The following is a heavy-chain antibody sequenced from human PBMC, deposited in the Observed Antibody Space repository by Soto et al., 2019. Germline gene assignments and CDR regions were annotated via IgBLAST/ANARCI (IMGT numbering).Heavy chain of an antibody. D-gene: IGHD2-15*01. Sequence: QVQLVQSGAEVKKPGSSVKVSCKASGGTFSSYTISWVRQAPGQGLEWMGRIIPILGIANYAQKFQGRVTITADKSTSTAYMELSSLRSEDTAVYYCARDHIVVVVAATRNCFDPWGQGTLVTVSS. J-gene: IGHJ5*02. CDR1: GGTFSSYT. V-gene: IGHV1-69*08. CDR3: ARDHIVVVVAATRNCFDP. CDR2: IIPILGIA.